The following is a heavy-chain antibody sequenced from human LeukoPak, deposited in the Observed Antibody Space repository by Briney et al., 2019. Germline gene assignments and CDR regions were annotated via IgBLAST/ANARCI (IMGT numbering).Heavy chain of an antibody. D-gene: IGHD6-13*01. CDR2: IHHRGTT. J-gene: IGHJ1*01. Sequence: SETLSLTCIVSGGSISTNTYYWGWIRLPPGKGLEWIGEIHHRGTTYYNPSLKSRVTISVDTSKNQFSLKLSSVTAADTAVYYCARSGYSTLQYFQHWGQGTLVTVSS. V-gene: IGHV4-39*07. CDR1: GGSISTNTYY. CDR3: ARSGYSTLQYFQH.